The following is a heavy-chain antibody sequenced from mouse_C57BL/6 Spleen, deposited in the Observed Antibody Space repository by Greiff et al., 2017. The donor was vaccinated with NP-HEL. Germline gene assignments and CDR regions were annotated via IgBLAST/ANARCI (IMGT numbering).Heavy chain of an antibody. CDR1: GYTFTDYY. Sequence: VQLQQSGPELVKPGASVKISCKASGYTFTDYYMNWVKQSHGKSLEWIGDINPNNGGTSYNQKFKGKATLTVDKSSSTAYMELRSLTSEDSAVYYCARVDGSSYYFDYWGQGTTLTVSS. D-gene: IGHD1-1*01. CDR3: ARVDGSSYYFDY. CDR2: INPNNGGT. V-gene: IGHV1-26*01. J-gene: IGHJ2*01.